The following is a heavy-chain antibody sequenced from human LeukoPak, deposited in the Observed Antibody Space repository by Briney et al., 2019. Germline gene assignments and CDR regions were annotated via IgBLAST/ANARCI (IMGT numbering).Heavy chain of an antibody. V-gene: IGHV4-59*08. D-gene: IGHD3-22*01. CDR1: GGSISSYH. CDR3: ARTYYDSSGYYRYLGWFDP. CDR2: IYHSGST. Sequence: SETLSLTCTVSGGSISSYHWSWIRQPPGKGLEWIGSIYHSGSTYYNPSLKGRVTISVDTSKNQFSLKLSSVTAADTAVYYCARTYYDSSGYYRYLGWFDPWGQGTLVTVSS. J-gene: IGHJ5*02.